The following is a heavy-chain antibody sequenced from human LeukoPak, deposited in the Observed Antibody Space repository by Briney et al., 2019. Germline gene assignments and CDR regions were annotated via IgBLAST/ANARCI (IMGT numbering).Heavy chain of an antibody. D-gene: IGHD3-3*01. CDR3: ARGYYDFWSGYCYFDY. Sequence: SQTLSLTCTVSGGSISSGDYYLSWIRHPPGKGLEWIGYIYYSGSTYYNPSLKSRVTISVDTSKNQFSLKLSSVTAADTAVYYCARGYYDFWSGYCYFDYWGQGTLVTVSS. J-gene: IGHJ4*02. CDR1: GGSISSGDYY. V-gene: IGHV4-30-4*08. CDR2: IYYSGST.